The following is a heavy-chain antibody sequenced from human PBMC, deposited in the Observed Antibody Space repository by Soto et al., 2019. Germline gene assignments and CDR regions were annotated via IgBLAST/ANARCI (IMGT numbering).Heavy chain of an antibody. CDR3: ARDRDYGGNFGLDY. Sequence: VGSLRLSCAASGFTFSSYWMSWVRQAPGKGLEWVANIKQDGSEKYYVDSVKGRFTISRDNAKNSLYLQMNSLRAEDTAVYYCARDRDYGGNFGLDYWGQGTLVTVSS. V-gene: IGHV3-7*01. CDR1: GFTFSSYW. J-gene: IGHJ4*02. D-gene: IGHD4-17*01. CDR2: IKQDGSEK.